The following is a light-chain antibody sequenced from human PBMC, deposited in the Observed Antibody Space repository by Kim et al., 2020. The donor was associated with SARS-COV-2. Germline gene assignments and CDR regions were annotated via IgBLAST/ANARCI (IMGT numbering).Light chain of an antibody. CDR1: SSDVGDYNY. V-gene: IGLV2-14*03. Sequence: QSALTQPASVSGSPGQSIIISCTGTSSDVGDYNYVSWYQQHPGKAPKLIIYDVSNRPSGVSNRFSGSKSGNTASLTISGLQAEDESDYYCSSYTSSNTLFGGGTQLTVL. CDR2: DVS. CDR3: SSYTSSNTL. J-gene: IGLJ2*01.